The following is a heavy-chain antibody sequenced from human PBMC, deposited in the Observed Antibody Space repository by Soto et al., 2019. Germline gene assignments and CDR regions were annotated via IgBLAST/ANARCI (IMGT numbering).Heavy chain of an antibody. J-gene: IGHJ4*02. CDR1: GVSIISHY. Sequence: EVQLVESGGGWIQPGGSLRPSCAASGVSIISHYMSWVRQAPGKGLEWISLIYAGGSTFYADSVKGRFTISSNNSKNTLYLQMDSLTAEDTAVYYCARGKNGYNKFYFDFWGQGTLVTVSS. CDR2: IYAGGST. CDR3: ARGKNGYNKFYFDF. D-gene: IGHD5-12*01. V-gene: IGHV3-53*01.